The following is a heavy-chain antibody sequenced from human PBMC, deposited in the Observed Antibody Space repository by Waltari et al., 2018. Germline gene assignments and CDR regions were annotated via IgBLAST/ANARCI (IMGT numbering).Heavy chain of an antibody. Sequence: LVEFGEGLVQPGGSLRLSCVASGITFNNHWMHWVRQAPGKGLVWVARLNFDGTSTDYADSVRGRFTISRDNTRNMLFLQMTNLRADDTAVYYCAREAASSFDQWGQGTLV. D-gene: IGHD2-2*01. CDR2: LNFDGTST. J-gene: IGHJ4*02. CDR3: AREAASSFDQ. CDR1: GITFNNHW. V-gene: IGHV3-74*01.